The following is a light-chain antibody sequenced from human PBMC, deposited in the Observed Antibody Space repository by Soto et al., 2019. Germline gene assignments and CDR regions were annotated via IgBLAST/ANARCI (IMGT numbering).Light chain of an antibody. Sequence: GLTQSPSTLSLSPGERATLSCRASQSVSSFLAWYQQKPGQAPRLLIYDASNRATGIPARFSGSGSGTDFTLTIGSLEPEDFAVYYCQQRSNSFTFGPGTKVDIK. CDR3: QQRSNSFT. CDR2: DAS. CDR1: QSVSSF. J-gene: IGKJ3*01. V-gene: IGKV3-11*01.